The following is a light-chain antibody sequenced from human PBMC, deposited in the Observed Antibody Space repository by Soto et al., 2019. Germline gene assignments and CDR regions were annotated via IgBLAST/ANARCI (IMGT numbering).Light chain of an antibody. J-gene: IGLJ2*01. Sequence: QSALTQPRSVSRSPGQSVTISCTGTSSDVGGYNYVSWYQQYPGKAPKLMIYDVSKRPSGVPDRFSGSKSGNTASLTISGLQAEDEADYYCCSYAGSYTLVVFGGGTKLTVL. CDR2: DVS. CDR1: SSDVGGYNY. V-gene: IGLV2-11*01. CDR3: CSYAGSYTLVV.